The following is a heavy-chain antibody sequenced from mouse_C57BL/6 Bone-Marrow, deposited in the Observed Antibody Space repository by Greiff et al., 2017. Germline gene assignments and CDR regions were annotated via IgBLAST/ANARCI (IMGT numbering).Heavy chain of an antibody. D-gene: IGHD2-2*01. J-gene: IGHJ2*01. CDR3: ARSMVTYFDY. Sequence: VQLQQSGAELARPGASVKLSCKASGYTFTSYGISWVKQRTGQGLEWIGEIYPRSGNTYYNEKFKGKATLTADKSSSTAYMELRSLTSEDSAVSFCARSMVTYFDYWGQGTTLTVSS. V-gene: IGHV1-81*01. CDR2: IYPRSGNT. CDR1: GYTFTSYG.